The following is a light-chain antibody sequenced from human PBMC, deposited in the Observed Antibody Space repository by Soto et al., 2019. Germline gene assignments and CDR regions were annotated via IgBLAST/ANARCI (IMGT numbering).Light chain of an antibody. CDR3: SSYTSSTHYV. Sequence: QSALTQPASVSGSPGQSITISCTGTSSDVGGYNYVSWYQQHPGKAPKLMIYDVSNRPSGVSSRFSGSKSGNTASLTISGLQADDEADYYCSSYTSSTHYVFGTGTKVTVL. V-gene: IGLV2-14*01. CDR2: DVS. CDR1: SSDVGGYNY. J-gene: IGLJ1*01.